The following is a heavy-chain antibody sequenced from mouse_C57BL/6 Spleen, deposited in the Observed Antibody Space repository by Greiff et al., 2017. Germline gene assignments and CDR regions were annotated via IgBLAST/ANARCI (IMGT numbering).Heavy chain of an antibody. CDR2: IDPANGNT. CDR3: ASRGSSSWYFDG. CDR1: GFNIKNTY. Sequence: EVQLQQSVAELVRPGASVKLSCTASGFNIKNTYMHWVKQRPEQGLEWIGRIDPANGNTKYAPKFQGKATVTADTSSNTAYLQLSSLTSEDTSIDYCASRGSSSWYFDGWGTGTTVTVSS. D-gene: IGHD1-1*01. J-gene: IGHJ1*03. V-gene: IGHV14-3*01.